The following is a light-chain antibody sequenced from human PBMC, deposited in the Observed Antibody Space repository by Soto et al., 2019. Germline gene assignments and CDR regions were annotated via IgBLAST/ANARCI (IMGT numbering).Light chain of an antibody. V-gene: IGKV1-33*01. Sequence: DIQMTQSPACLSASVGDRVTRTSRASLPISNYLAWYQQKPGKIPNLLIYAASTLQAGVPSRFRGSGSGTDFTFTISRLQPEDIATYYCQQYENLPTFGQGTRLEIK. CDR2: AAS. CDR3: QQYENLPT. CDR1: LPISNY. J-gene: IGKJ5*01.